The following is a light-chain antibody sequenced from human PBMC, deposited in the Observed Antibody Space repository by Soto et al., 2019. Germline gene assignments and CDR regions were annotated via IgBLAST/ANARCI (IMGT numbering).Light chain of an antibody. V-gene: IGKV3D-20*01. J-gene: IGKJ1*01. CDR2: GAS. Sequence: EIVLTQSPATLSLSPGERATLSCGASQSVSSSSLAWYQQTPGLAPRLLIYGASSRATGIPDRFSGSGSGTDFTLTISRLEPEDFAVYYCQQYGSSRWTFGQGTKVDI. CDR3: QQYGSSRWT. CDR1: QSVSSSS.